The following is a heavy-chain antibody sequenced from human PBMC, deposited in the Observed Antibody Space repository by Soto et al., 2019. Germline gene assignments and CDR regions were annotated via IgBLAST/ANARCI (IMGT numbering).Heavy chain of an antibody. CDR3: AKVATGSYNWFDP. CDR1: GFTFSTYW. CDR2: INSDGSRT. J-gene: IGHJ5*02. V-gene: IGHV3-74*01. D-gene: IGHD1-26*01. Sequence: EVQLVESGGGLVQPGGSLRLSCAASGFTFSTYWMHWVRQAPGKGLVWVARINSDGSRTNYADSVKGRFTISRDNAKNTLYLQMNSLRAEDTAVYYCAKVATGSYNWFDPWGQGTLVTVSS.